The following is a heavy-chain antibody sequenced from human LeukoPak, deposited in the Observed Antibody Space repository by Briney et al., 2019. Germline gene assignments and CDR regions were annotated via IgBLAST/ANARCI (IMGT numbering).Heavy chain of an antibody. Sequence: PGGSLRLSCAASGFTFRNYAFNWVRQAPGKGLQWVSGISVSASSTYYADSVKGRFTISRDNSRNTLYLQMNGLRPEDAAMYYCVFVGLSGINYWGQGTLVTVSS. D-gene: IGHD1-20*01. CDR3: VFVGLSGINY. CDR1: GFTFRNYA. CDR2: ISVSASST. J-gene: IGHJ4*02. V-gene: IGHV3-23*01.